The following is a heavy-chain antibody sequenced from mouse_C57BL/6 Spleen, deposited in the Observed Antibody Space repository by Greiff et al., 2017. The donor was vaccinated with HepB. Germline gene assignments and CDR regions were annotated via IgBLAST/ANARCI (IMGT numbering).Heavy chain of an antibody. CDR3: ASQGDYDYDGYYFDY. CDR1: GYAFSSSW. Sequence: QVQLQQSGPELVKPGASVKISCKASGYAFSSSWMNWVKQRPGKGLEWIGRIYPGDGDTNYNGKFKGKATLTADKSSSTAYMQLSSLTSEDSAVYFCASQGDYDYDGYYFDYWGQGTTLTVSS. J-gene: IGHJ2*01. D-gene: IGHD2-4*01. V-gene: IGHV1-82*01. CDR2: IYPGDGDT.